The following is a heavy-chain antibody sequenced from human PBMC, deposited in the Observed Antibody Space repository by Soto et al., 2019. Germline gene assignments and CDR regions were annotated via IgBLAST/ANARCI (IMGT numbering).Heavy chain of an antibody. D-gene: IGHD2-15*01. V-gene: IGHV3-21*01. Sequence: PVGSLRLSCEGSGFTFSSYSINWVRQAPGKGLEWVSSISVIGDYTFYADSVKGRFTISRDNAENSLYLQMNSLRAEDTAVYYCAREVCSGGSCYSLGAGFDYYYGMDVWGQGTTVTVSS. CDR3: AREVCSGGSCYSLGAGFDYYYGMDV. J-gene: IGHJ6*02. CDR1: GFTFSSYS. CDR2: ISVIGDYT.